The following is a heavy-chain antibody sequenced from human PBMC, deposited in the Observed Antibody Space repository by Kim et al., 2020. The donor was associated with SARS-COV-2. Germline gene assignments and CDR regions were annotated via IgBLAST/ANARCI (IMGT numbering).Heavy chain of an antibody. J-gene: IGHJ6*02. Sequence: ASVKVSCKASGYTFTSYAMNWVRQAPGQGLEWMGWINTNTGNPTYAQGFTGRFVFSLDTSVSTAYLQISSLKAEDTAVYYCARDLRLPEQLWLLAYGMDVWGQGTTVTVSS. CDR1: GYTFTSYA. CDR2: INTNTGNP. CDR3: ARDLRLPEQLWLLAYGMDV. D-gene: IGHD5-18*01. V-gene: IGHV7-4-1*02.